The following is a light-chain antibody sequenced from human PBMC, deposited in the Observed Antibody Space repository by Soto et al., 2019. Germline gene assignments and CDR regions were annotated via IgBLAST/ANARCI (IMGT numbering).Light chain of an antibody. CDR1: HRVSGNS. J-gene: IGKJ1*01. Sequence: EIVLTQSPGTLSLSPGERATLSCRASHRVSGNSLAWYQQKPGQPPRLLIYGTSRRATGIPDRFSGGGSGTDFTLTITRLEPEDFAVYYCQYYGNSPLTFGQGTKVDIK. CDR2: GTS. CDR3: QYYGNSPLT. V-gene: IGKV3-20*01.